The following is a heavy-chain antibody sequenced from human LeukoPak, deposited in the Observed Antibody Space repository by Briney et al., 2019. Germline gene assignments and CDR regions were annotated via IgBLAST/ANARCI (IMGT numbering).Heavy chain of an antibody. V-gene: IGHV3-30*04. CDR2: ISYDGSNK. J-gene: IGHJ4*02. CDR3: ARAPGYYFASGDY. CDR1: GFTFSSYA. D-gene: IGHD3-10*01. Sequence: AGRSLRLSCAASGFTFSSYAMHWVRQAPGKGLEWVAVISYDGSNKYYADSVKGRFTISRDNSKNSLYLQMNSLRAEDTAVYYCARAPGYYFASGDYWGQGTLVTVSS.